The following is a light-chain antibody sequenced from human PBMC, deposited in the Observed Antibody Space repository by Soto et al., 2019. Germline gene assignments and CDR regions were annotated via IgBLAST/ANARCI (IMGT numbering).Light chain of an antibody. CDR1: QSIRFY. CDR3: QQSYNTTRP. Sequence: DIEMTQSLSSLSTSVGDRVTITCRASQSIRFYLNWYQQKTGKDPKLLIYSASNFQSGVASRFSGSGSGTDFTLTISSLLPEDFAVYYCQQSYNTTRPFGQGTKVEIK. V-gene: IGKV1-39*01. J-gene: IGKJ1*01. CDR2: SAS.